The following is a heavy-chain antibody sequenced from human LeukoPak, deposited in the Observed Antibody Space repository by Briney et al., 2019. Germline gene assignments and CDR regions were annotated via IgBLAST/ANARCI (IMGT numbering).Heavy chain of an antibody. D-gene: IGHD2-21*02. V-gene: IGHV3-48*01. Sequence: GGSLRLSCAASGFTFSTYSMNWVRQAPGKGLEWVSYISSTSSGKYYADSVRGRFTISRGNGKNSLYLQMNSLRAEDTAVYYCAREAVTSSDYWGQGTLVTVSS. CDR3: AREAVTSSDY. J-gene: IGHJ4*02. CDR2: ISSTSSGK. CDR1: GFTFSTYS.